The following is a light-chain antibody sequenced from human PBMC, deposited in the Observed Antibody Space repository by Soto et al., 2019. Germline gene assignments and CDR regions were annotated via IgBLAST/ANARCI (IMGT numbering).Light chain of an antibody. V-gene: IGLV3-1*01. Sequence: SYELTQPPSVSVSPGQTASITCSGDKLGDKYACWYQQKPGQSPVLVIYQDSKRPSGIPERFSGSNSGNTATLTISGTQAMDEADYYCQAWDSRTLYVSGTRTKVTVL. J-gene: IGLJ1*01. CDR1: KLGDKY. CDR3: QAWDSRTLYV. CDR2: QDS.